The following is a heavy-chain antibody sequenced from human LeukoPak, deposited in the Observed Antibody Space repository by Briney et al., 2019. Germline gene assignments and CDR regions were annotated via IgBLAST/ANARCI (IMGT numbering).Heavy chain of an antibody. CDR1: GFTFSSYE. D-gene: IGHD6-13*01. J-gene: IGHJ4*02. Sequence: GGSLRLSCAASGFTFSSYEMNWVRQAPGKGLEWVSYISSSGSTIYYADSVKGRFTISRDNAKNSLYLQMNSLRAEDTAVYNCARVSQQLTYFDYWGQGTLVTVSS. V-gene: IGHV3-48*03. CDR2: ISSSGSTI. CDR3: ARVSQQLTYFDY.